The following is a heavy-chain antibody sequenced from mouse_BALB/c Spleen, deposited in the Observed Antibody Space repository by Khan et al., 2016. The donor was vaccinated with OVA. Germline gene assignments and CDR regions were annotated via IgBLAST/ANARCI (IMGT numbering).Heavy chain of an antibody. V-gene: IGHV1S81*02. CDR1: GYTFTSYW. CDR3: ARIKKIVATYFDY. CDR2: TNPTNGRT. Sequence: QVQLQQSGAELVKAGASVKMSCKASGYTFTSYWMHWVKQRLGQGLEWFAETNPTNGRTYYHENFKSKATLTVDKSSSTAYMLLSGPTFEDSAVYYCARIKKIVATYFDYWGQGTTLTVSS. D-gene: IGHD1-1*01. J-gene: IGHJ2*01.